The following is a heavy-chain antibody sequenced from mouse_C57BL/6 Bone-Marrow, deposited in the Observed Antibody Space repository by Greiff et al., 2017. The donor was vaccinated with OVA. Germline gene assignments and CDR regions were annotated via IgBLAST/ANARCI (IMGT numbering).Heavy chain of an antibody. D-gene: IGHD2-5*01. CDR1: GFNIKDDY. V-gene: IGHV14-4*01. CDR2: IDPENGDT. Sequence: EVQLQQSGAELVRPGASVKLYCTASGFNIKDDYMHWVKQRPEQGLEWIGWIDPENGDTEYASKFQGTATITADTSSNTAYLQLSSLTSEDTAVYYCTTCLYSIGYFDVWGTGTTVTVSA. CDR3: TTCLYSIGYFDV. J-gene: IGHJ1*03.